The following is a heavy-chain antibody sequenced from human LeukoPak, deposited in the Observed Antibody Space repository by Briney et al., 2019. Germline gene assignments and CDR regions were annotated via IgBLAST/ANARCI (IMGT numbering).Heavy chain of an antibody. CDR3: ARYYSGWCYFDY. CDR2: IIPIFGAA. V-gene: IGHV1-69*13. Sequence: SVKVSCKASGGTFSSYAISWVRQAPGQGLEWMGGIIPIFGAANYAQKFQGRVTITADESTSTAYMELSSLRSEDTAVYYCARYYSGWCYFDYWGQGTLVTVSS. D-gene: IGHD6-19*01. J-gene: IGHJ4*02. CDR1: GGTFSSYA.